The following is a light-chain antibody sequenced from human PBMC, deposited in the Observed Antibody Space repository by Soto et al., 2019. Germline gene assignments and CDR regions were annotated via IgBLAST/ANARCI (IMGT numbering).Light chain of an antibody. CDR2: EGS. CDR3: CSYGGSNFPYV. Sequence: QSALTQPASVSGSPGQSITISCTGTSSDVGSYDLVSWYQHHPGTAPKLMIYEGSKRPSGVPNRFSGSKSANTASLTISGLQAEDEADYYCCSYGGSNFPYVFGTGTKLTVL. J-gene: IGLJ1*01. CDR1: SSDVGSYDL. V-gene: IGLV2-23*01.